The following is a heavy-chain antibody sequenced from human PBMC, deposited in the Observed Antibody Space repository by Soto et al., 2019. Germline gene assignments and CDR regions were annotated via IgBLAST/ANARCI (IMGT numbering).Heavy chain of an antibody. J-gene: IGHJ6*02. D-gene: IGHD3-9*01. Sequence: ASVKVSCKASGYTFTSYYMHWVRQAPGQGLEWMGIINPSGGSTSYAQKFQGRVTMTRDTSTSTVYMELSSLRSEDTAVYYCARDQGPGRYFDWLSYYYYYYGMDVWGQGTTVTVSS. V-gene: IGHV1-46*01. CDR1: GYTFTSYY. CDR3: ARDQGPGRYFDWLSYYYYYYGMDV. CDR2: INPSGGST.